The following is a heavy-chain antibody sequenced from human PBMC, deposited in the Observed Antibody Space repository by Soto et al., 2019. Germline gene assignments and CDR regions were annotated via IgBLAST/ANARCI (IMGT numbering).Heavy chain of an antibody. CDR1: GGSISSYY. Sequence: LSLTCTVSGGSISSYYWSWIRQPPGKGLEXIGXXYXXGXTXXXPXXXSRVTISVDTSKNQFSLKLSSVTAADTAVYYCARDLGYYDSSGYTNWGQGTLVTVSS. CDR3: ARDLGYYDSSGYTN. D-gene: IGHD3-22*01. J-gene: IGHJ4*02. V-gene: IGHV4-59*01. CDR2: XYXXGXT.